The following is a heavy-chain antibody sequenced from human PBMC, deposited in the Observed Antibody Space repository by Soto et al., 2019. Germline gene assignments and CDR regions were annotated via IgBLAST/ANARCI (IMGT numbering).Heavy chain of an antibody. CDR2: ISSSGSTI. Sequence: QVQLVESGGGLVKPGGSLRLSCAASGFTFSDYYMSWIRQAPGKGLEWVSYISSSGSTIYYADSVKGRFTISRDNAKNSLYLQMNSLRAEDTAVYYCARDEHHNYNDSSGYYFYGMDVWGQGTTVTVSS. CDR1: GFTFSDYY. CDR3: ARDEHHNYNDSSGYYFYGMDV. D-gene: IGHD3-22*01. J-gene: IGHJ6*02. V-gene: IGHV3-11*01.